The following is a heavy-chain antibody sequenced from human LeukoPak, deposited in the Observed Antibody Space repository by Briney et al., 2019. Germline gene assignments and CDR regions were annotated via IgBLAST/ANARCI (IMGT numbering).Heavy chain of an antibody. V-gene: IGHV1-46*01. CDR1: GYTFTSHY. CDR3: ARDPYTSSLFDY. CDR2: INPSSGST. Sequence: ASVKVACKASGYTFTSHYMHWVRQTPGQGLEWMGIINPSSGSTTYAQKFQGRVTKTRDTSTSTVYMDLSSLRSEDTAIYYCARDPYTSSLFDYWGQGTLVTVSS. J-gene: IGHJ4*02. D-gene: IGHD6-6*01.